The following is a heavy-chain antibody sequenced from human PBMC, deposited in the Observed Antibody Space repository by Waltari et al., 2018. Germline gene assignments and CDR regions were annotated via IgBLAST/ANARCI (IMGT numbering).Heavy chain of an antibody. D-gene: IGHD6-6*01. Sequence: VQLVRSGAAVRKPGQSLKISCKGSGYCFTSYWIGWVRHMPGHGLEWMVIIYPGDSDTRYSPSLRGQVTIAADKSISTAYPQWSSLKASDTAMYYCARSRLYSSSSRYYYYMDVWGKVTTVTVSS. CDR1: GYCFTSYW. J-gene: IGHJ6*03. CDR3: ARSRLYSSSSRYYYYMDV. CDR2: IYPGDSDT. V-gene: IGHV5-51*01.